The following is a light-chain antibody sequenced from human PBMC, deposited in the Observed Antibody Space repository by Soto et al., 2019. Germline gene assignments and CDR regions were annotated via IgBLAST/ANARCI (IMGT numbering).Light chain of an antibody. CDR3: QQYGTLPFS. CDR2: HAS. Sequence: EIVLTQSPGTLSLSPGESATLSCRANQVVSSSYLAWYQQKPGQAPRLLIYHASDRATGVPDRFSGSGSGTDFDLTITRLEPEDFALSYCQQYGTLPFSFGQGTKLEIK. J-gene: IGKJ2*01. V-gene: IGKV3-20*01. CDR1: QVVSSSY.